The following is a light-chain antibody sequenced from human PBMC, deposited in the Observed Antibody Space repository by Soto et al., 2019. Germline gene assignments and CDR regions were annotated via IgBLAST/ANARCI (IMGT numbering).Light chain of an antibody. J-gene: IGKJ5*01. CDR3: QQRNIWPPVT. Sequence: EIVMTQSPATLSLSPGERATLSCRSSPSVTNYLAWYQKKPGQPPRLLIYGAFNRAAGIPARFSGSGSGTDLTLTISSLEPEDSAVYYCQQRNIWPPVTFGQGTRLEIK. V-gene: IGKV3-11*01. CDR1: PSVTNY. CDR2: GAF.